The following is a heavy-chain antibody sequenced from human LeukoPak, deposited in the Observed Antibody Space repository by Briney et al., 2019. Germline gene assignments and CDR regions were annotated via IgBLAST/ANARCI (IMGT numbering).Heavy chain of an antibody. J-gene: IGHJ6*02. Sequence: SQTLSLTCAVSGGSISSGGYSWSWIRQPPGKGLEWIGYIYHSGSTYYNPSLKSRVTISVDRSKNQFSLKLSSVTAADTAVYYCARDKSQCSGGSCYYYGMDVWGQGTTVTVSS. CDR3: ARDKSQCSGGSCYYYGMDV. CDR2: IYHSGST. V-gene: IGHV4-30-2*01. CDR1: GGSISSGGYS. D-gene: IGHD2-15*01.